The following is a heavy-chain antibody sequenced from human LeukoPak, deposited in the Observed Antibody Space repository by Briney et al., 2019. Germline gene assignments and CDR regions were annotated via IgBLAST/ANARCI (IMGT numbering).Heavy chain of an antibody. CDR3: ARGSGYSSWFDP. Sequence: GGSLRLSCAASGFTFDDYAMHWVRQAPGKGLEWVSGISWNSGSIGYADSVKGRFTISRDNAKNSLSLQMNSLRAEDTALYYCARGSGYSSWFDPWGQGTLVTVSS. D-gene: IGHD3-22*01. J-gene: IGHJ5*02. CDR2: ISWNSGSI. V-gene: IGHV3-9*01. CDR1: GFTFDDYA.